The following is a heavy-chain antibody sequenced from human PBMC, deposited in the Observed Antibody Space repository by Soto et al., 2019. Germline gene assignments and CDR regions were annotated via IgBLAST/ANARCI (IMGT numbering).Heavy chain of an antibody. CDR2: IYYSGST. CDR3: ASGMVRGVYFDY. V-gene: IGHV4-61*01. J-gene: IGHJ4*02. CDR1: GGSISSGSYY. D-gene: IGHD3-10*01. Sequence: SETLSLTCTVSGGSISSGSYYWSWIRQPPGKRLEWIGYIYYSGSTNYNPSLKSRVTISVDTSKNQFSLKLSSVTAADTAVYYCASGMVRGVYFDYWGQGTLVTVSS.